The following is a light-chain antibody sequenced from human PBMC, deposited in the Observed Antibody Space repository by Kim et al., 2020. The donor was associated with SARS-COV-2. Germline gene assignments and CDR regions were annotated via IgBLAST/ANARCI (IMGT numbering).Light chain of an antibody. CDR2: WAS. J-gene: IGKJ2*01. V-gene: IGKV4-1*01. Sequence: DIVMTQSPEFLTVSLGERATINCKSSQTILYSSHNRNYLAWYQQKPGQAPKLLIHWASTRESGVPDRFSGSGSGADFTLNISTLQAEDVAVYYCQQYYSPPYTFGQGTKVEI. CDR1: QTILYSSHNRNY. CDR3: QQYYSPPYT.